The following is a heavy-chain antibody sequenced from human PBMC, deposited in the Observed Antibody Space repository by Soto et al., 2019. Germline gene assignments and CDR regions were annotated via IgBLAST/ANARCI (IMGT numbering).Heavy chain of an antibody. CDR3: AIAGCHGGSCLSSC. D-gene: IGHD2-15*01. J-gene: IGHJ4*02. V-gene: IGHV3-23*01. CDR1: GFTFSSYA. Sequence: GGSLRLSCAASGFTFSSYAMNWVRQAPGKGLEWVSGISASGGSTYYADSVKGRFTIPRDNSENTLYLQMNSLRAEDTAVYYCAIAGCHGGSCLSSCWDQGTLVTVST. CDR2: ISASGGST.